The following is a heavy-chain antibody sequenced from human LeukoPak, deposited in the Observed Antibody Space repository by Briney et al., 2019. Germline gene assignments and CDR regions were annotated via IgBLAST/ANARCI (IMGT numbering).Heavy chain of an antibody. J-gene: IGHJ4*02. CDR2: IRYHGNDK. V-gene: IGHV3-30*02. D-gene: IGHD6-13*01. CDR3: AKCPSNSSSWVFDY. Sequence: GGSLRLSCSASGFTFSNYVMPWVRQPPGKGLEWVAFIRYHGNDKYYADSGKGRFTISRDNSKTTLYLQMNRLRGEDTAVYYCAKCPSNSSSWVFDYWGQGTLVTVSS. CDR1: GFTFSNYV.